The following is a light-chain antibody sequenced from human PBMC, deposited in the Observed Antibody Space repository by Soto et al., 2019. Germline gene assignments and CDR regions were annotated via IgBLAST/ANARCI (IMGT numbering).Light chain of an antibody. CDR2: GAS. CDR1: QSVSSN. Sequence: EIVMTQSPATLSVSPGERATLSCRASQSVSSNLAWYQQKPGQAPRLLIYGASSRATGIPARFSGSGSGTEFTLTISGLQSEDFAVYYCQHYNNWPRTFGQGTRLEI. V-gene: IGKV3-15*01. CDR3: QHYNNWPRT. J-gene: IGKJ5*01.